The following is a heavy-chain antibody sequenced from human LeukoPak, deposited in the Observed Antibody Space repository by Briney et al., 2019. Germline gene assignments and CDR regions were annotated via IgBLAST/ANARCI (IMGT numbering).Heavy chain of an antibody. Sequence: PGGSLRLSCAASGFTFSSYWMYWVRQAPGKGLVWVSRINSDGSSTSYADSVKGRFTISRDNAKNTLYLQMNSLRAEDTAVYYCASRGVRRDYYDSSGYIGDAFDIWGQGTMVTVSS. CDR1: GFTFSSYW. D-gene: IGHD3-22*01. V-gene: IGHV3-74*01. J-gene: IGHJ3*02. CDR2: INSDGSST. CDR3: ASRGVRRDYYDSSGYIGDAFDI.